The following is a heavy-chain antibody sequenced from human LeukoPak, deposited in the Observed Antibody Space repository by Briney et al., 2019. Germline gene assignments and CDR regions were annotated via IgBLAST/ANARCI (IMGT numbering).Heavy chain of an antibody. V-gene: IGHV3-33*01. Sequence: GGSLRLSCAASGFTFSSYGVHWVRQAPGKGLEGGAVIWYKGSNKYYADSVKGRFTISRDNYKNTLYLQMNSLRAEDTAVYYCARDHLCNGDLRRGDCYHDYWGQGTLVTVSS. CDR1: GFTFSSYG. D-gene: IGHD2-21*02. J-gene: IGHJ4*02. CDR3: ARDHLCNGDLRRGDCYHDY. CDR2: IWYKGSNK.